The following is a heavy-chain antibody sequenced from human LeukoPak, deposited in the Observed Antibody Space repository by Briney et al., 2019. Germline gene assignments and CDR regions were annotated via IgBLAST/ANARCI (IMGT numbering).Heavy chain of an antibody. J-gene: IGHJ4*02. V-gene: IGHV3-23*01. Sequence: PGGSLRLSCAASGFTVSSNYMSWVRQAPGKELEWVSAISGSGGSTYYADSVKGRFTISRDNSKNTLYLQMNSLRAEDTAVYYCAKDCYDFWSGPIDYWGQGTLVTVSS. CDR1: GFTVSSNY. CDR3: AKDCYDFWSGPIDY. CDR2: ISGSGGST. D-gene: IGHD3-3*01.